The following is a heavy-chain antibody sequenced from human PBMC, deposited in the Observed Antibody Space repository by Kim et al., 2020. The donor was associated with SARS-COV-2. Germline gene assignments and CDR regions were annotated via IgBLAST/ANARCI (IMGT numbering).Heavy chain of an antibody. CDR2: ITGSGGST. V-gene: IGHV3-23*01. CDR3: SKDRDYYDSSGYDYYYYYGMDV. J-gene: IGHJ6*02. D-gene: IGHD3-22*01. Sequence: GGSLRLSCAASGFTFNSYALSWVRQAPGKGLEWVSAITGSGGSTYYADSVKGRFTISRDNSKNTRYLQMNSLRAEDTAVYYCSKDRDYYDSSGYDYYYYYGMDVWGQGTTVTVSS. CDR1: GFTFNSYA.